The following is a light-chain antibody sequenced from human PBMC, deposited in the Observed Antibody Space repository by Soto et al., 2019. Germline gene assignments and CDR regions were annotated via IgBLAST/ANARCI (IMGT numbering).Light chain of an antibody. Sequence: DIHMTQSASSLSASVGDRVTITYRASQSISVWLAWYQQKPGKAPNLLIYKTSSLETGVPSRFSGSGSGTEFTLTISSLQPDDFATYYCQHYNDYSWTFGQGTKVEIK. V-gene: IGKV1-5*03. CDR2: KTS. J-gene: IGKJ1*01. CDR3: QHYNDYSWT. CDR1: QSISVW.